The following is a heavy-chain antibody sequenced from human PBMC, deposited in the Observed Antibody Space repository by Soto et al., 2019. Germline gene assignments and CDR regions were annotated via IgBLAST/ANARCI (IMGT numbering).Heavy chain of an antibody. CDR2: ISSSTSYV. D-gene: IGHD2-2*01. CDR3: ARDPSEGRVGNWFES. V-gene: IGHV3-21*06. J-gene: IGHJ5*01. CDR1: GFTFSSYG. Sequence: GGSLRLSCAASGFTFSSYGMNWLRQAPGKGLEWVASISSSTSYVYYADSVKGRFSTSRDNAKNILYLEMYALRTEDTAVYYCARDPSEGRVGNWFESWGQGTLVTVSS.